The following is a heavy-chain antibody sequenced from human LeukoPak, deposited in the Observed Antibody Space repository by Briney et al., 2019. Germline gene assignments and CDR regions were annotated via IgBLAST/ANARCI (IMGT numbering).Heavy chain of an antibody. J-gene: IGHJ4*02. V-gene: IGHV1-46*01. D-gene: IGHD1-26*01. CDR2: IDPSGGTT. CDR3: ARGLVVATSELDY. CDR1: GYTFTSHY. Sequence: ASVKGSCKASGYTFTSHYMHWVRQAPGHGLEWMGIIDPSGGTTSYAQKFQGRVTMTRDTSTSTVYMELSSLRSEDTAVYYCARGLVVATSELDYWGQGTLVTVSS.